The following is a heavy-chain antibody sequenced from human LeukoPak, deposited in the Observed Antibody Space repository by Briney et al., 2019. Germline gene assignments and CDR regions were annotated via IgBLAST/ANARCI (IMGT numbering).Heavy chain of an antibody. V-gene: IGHV3-13*01. CDR2: IGTAGDT. CDR1: GFTFSSYD. J-gene: IGHJ5*02. CDR3: ARASSWRRWFDP. Sequence: GGSLRLSCAASGFTFSSYDMHWVRQTTGKGLEWVSAIGTAGDTYYPGSVKGRFTISRENAKNSLYLQMNSLRAGDTAVYYCARASSWRRWFDPWGQGTLVTVSS. D-gene: IGHD6-13*01.